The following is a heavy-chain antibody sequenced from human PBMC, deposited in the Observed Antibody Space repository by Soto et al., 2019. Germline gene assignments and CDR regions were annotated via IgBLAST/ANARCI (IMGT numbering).Heavy chain of an antibody. CDR1: GGSISSSNW. D-gene: IGHD3-10*01. CDR2: IYHSGST. CDR3: ARVYMVRGTIIRYFDY. Sequence: QVQLQESGPGLVKPSGTLSLTCAVSGGSISSSNWWSWVRQPPGKGLEWIGKIYHSGSTNYNPSHKSRVTISVDKSKNQFSLKLSSVTAADTAVYYFARVYMVRGTIIRYFDYWGQGTLVTVSS. J-gene: IGHJ4*02. V-gene: IGHV4-4*02.